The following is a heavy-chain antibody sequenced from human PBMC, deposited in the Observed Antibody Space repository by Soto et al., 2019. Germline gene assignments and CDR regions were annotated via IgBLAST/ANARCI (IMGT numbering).Heavy chain of an antibody. J-gene: IGHJ4*02. CDR1: GFTFSSYG. D-gene: IGHD6-19*01. CDR3: ARDACIGWFDIDY. V-gene: IGHV3-33*01. CDR2: IWYDGSKT. Sequence: QVQLVESGGGVVQPGRSLRLSCAASGFTFSSYGMHWVRQAPGNGLEWVAVIWYDGSKTYYRDSVKGRFTISRDNSKNTLYLQMNSLRAEDTAVYYCARDACIGWFDIDYWGQGTLVTVSS.